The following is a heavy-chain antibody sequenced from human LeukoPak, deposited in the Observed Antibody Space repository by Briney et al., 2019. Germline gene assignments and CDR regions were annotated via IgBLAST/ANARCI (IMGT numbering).Heavy chain of an antibody. V-gene: IGHV4-4*07. CDR3: AREGYYDSSGPI. D-gene: IGHD3-22*01. J-gene: IGHJ3*02. CDR2: IYTSGST. Sequence: SETLSLTCAVYGGSFSGYYWSWIRQPAGKGLEWIGRIYTSGSTNYNPSLKSRVTISVDTSKNQFSLKLSSVTAADTAVYYCAREGYYDSSGPIWGQGTMVTVSS. CDR1: GGSFSGYY.